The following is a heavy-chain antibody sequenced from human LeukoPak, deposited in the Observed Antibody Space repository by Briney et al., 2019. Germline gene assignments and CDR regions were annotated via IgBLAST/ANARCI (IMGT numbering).Heavy chain of an antibody. CDR3: ARDGLAVAGIGIIGMIGYFDY. D-gene: IGHD6-19*01. CDR2: TYYRSKWYN. J-gene: IGHJ4*02. Sequence: SQTLSLTCAISGDSVSSNSAAWNWIRQSPSRGLEWLGRTYYRSKWYNDYAVSVKSRITINPDTSKNQFSLQLNSVTPEDTAVYYCARDGLAVAGIGIIGMIGYFDYWGQGTLVTVSS. CDR1: GDSVSSNSAA. V-gene: IGHV6-1*01.